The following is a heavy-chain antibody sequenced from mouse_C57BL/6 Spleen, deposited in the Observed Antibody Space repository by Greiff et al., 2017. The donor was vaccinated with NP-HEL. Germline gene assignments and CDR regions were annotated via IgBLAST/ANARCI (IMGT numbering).Heavy chain of an antibody. Sequence: EVMLVESGGDLVKPGGSLKLSCAASGFTFSSYGMSWVRQTPDKRLEWVATISSGGSYTYYPDSVKGRFTISRDNAKNTLYLQISSLKSEDTAMYYCAIITTVVATSPGFAYWGQGTLVTVSA. J-gene: IGHJ3*01. V-gene: IGHV5-6*01. CDR1: GFTFSSYG. D-gene: IGHD1-1*01. CDR2: ISSGGSYT. CDR3: AIITTVVATSPGFAY.